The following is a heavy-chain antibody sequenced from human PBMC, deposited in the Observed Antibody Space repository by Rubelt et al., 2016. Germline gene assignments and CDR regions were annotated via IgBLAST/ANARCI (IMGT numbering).Heavy chain of an antibody. Sequence: RSYAMHWVRQAPGKGLEWVAVISYDGSNKYYADSVKGRFTISRDNSKNTLYLQMNSLRAEDTAVYYCARGHFGVVIISFFYWGQGTLVTVSS. CDR1: RSYA. V-gene: IGHV3-30*04. CDR2: ISYDGSNK. J-gene: IGHJ4*02. CDR3: ARGHFGVVIISFFY. D-gene: IGHD3-3*01.